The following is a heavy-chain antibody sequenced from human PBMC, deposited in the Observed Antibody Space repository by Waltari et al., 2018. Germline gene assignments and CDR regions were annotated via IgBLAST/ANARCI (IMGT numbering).Heavy chain of an antibody. CDR2: IGGSGGST. V-gene: IGHV3-23*04. CDR1: GFTFSSYA. D-gene: IGHD3-3*01. CDR3: AKESNTYYDFFGVYYMDV. Sequence: EVQLVESGGGLVQPGGSLRLSCAASGFTFSSYAMSWVRQAPGKGLEWVSAIGGSGGSTYYADSVKGRFTISRDNSKNTLDLQMNSLRAEDTAVYYCAKESNTYYDFFGVYYMDVWGKGTTVTVSS. J-gene: IGHJ6*03.